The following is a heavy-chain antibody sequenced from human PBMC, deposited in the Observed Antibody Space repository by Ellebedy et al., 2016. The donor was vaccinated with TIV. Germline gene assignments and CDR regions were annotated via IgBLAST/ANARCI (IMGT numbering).Heavy chain of an antibody. J-gene: IGHJ4*02. CDR3: ATGEGLWFGFDY. CDR2: FDPEDGET. Sequence: AASVKVSCKVSGYTLTELSMHWVRQAPGKGLEWMGGFDPEDGETIYAQKFQGRVTMTEDTSTDTAYMELSSLRSEDTAVYYCATGEGLWFGFDYWGQGTLVTVSS. V-gene: IGHV1-24*01. D-gene: IGHD3-10*01. CDR1: GYTLTELS.